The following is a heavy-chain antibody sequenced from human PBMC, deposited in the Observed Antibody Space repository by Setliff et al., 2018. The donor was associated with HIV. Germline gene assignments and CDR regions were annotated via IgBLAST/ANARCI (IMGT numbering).Heavy chain of an antibody. J-gene: IGHJ4*02. CDR1: GFNFSIYR. CDR3: GRGGWTDFGDYWIDF. D-gene: IGHD4-17*01. V-gene: IGHV3-7*03. CDR2: IKEDGSDK. Sequence: GGSLRLSCEASGFNFSIYRMSWVRQAPGKGLEWVANIKEDGSDKYYVDPVKGRFTISKDNAENSIYLQMNSLRVEDTAFYYCGRGGWTDFGDYWIDFWGQGILVTVSS.